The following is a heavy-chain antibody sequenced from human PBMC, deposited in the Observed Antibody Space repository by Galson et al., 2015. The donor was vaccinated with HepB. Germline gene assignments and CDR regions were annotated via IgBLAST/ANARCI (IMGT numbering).Heavy chain of an antibody. Sequence: SLRLSCAASGFTFSNAWMSWVRQAPGKGLEWVGRIKSKTDGGTTDYAAPVKGRFTISRDDSKNTLYLQMNSLKTEDTAVYYCTTGATMVQGASDWGQGTLVTVSS. CDR2: IKSKTDGGTT. J-gene: IGHJ4*02. V-gene: IGHV3-15*01. CDR3: TTGATMVQGASD. D-gene: IGHD3-10*01. CDR1: GFTFSNAW.